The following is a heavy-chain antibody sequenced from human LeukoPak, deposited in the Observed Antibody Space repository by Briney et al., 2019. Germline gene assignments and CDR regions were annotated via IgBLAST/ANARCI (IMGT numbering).Heavy chain of an antibody. CDR2: ISSDGDTT. J-gene: IGHJ4*02. V-gene: IGHV3-74*01. CDR1: GLTFSSHW. CDR3: ARDRGPRTGFMVREAYDY. D-gene: IGHD3-10*01. Sequence: PGGSLRLSCAASGLTFSSHWMHWVRQAPGKGLVWVSRISSDGDTTNYADSVKGRFTISRDNAKNTLYLQMNSLRVEDTAVYYCARDRGPRTGFMVREAYDYWGQGTLVTVSS.